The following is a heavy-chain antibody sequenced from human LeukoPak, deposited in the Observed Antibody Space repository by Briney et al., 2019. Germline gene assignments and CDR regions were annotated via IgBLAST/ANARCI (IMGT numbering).Heavy chain of an antibody. CDR2: ISAYNGNT. V-gene: IGHV1-18*01. Sequence: GASVKVSCKASGYTFTSYGISWVRQAHGQGLEWMGWISAYNGNTNYAQKLQGRVTMTTDTSTSTAYMELRSLRSDDTAVYYCARTRRQQQLNWFDPWGQGTLVTVSS. CDR1: GYTFTSYG. CDR3: ARTRRQQQLNWFDP. D-gene: IGHD6-13*01. J-gene: IGHJ5*02.